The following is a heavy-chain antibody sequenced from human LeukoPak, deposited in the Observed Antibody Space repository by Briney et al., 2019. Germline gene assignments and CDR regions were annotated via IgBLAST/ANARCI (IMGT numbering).Heavy chain of an antibody. Sequence: GGSLRLSCAASRFTFNNYWMSWDRQPPGKGPEWVSSIFPSGGEIHYADSVRGRFTISRDNSKSTLSLQINSLRAEDTAIYYCATYRQVLLPFESWGQGTLVTVSS. CDR2: IFPSGGEI. V-gene: IGHV3-23*01. J-gene: IGHJ4*02. CDR3: ATYRQVLLPFES. CDR1: RFTFNNYW. D-gene: IGHD2-8*02.